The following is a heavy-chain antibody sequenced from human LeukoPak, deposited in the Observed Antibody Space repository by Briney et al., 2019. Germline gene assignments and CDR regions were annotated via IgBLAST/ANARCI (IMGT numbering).Heavy chain of an antibody. CDR1: GGSISSYY. Sequence: SETLSLTCTVSGGSISSYYWSWIRQPPGKGLEWIGYIYYSGSTNYNPSLKSRVTISVDTSKNQFSLKLSSVTAADTAVYYCARVYRNVPSYYYYGMDVWGQVTTVTVSS. CDR3: ARVYRNVPSYYYYGMDV. D-gene: IGHD3-10*02. CDR2: IYYSGST. J-gene: IGHJ6*02. V-gene: IGHV4-59*08.